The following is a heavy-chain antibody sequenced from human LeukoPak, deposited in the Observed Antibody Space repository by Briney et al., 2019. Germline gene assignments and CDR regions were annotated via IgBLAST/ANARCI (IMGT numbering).Heavy chain of an antibody. CDR3: ARGVLDYYDSSGYYYNGRTNFDP. CDR1: GGSISSGDYY. J-gene: IGHJ5*02. Sequence: SQTLSLTCTVSGGSISSGDYYWSWIRQPPGKGLEWIGYIYYSGSTYYNPSLKSRVTISVDTSKNQFSLKLSSVTAADTAVYYCARGVLDYYDSSGYYYNGRTNFDPWGQGTLVTVSS. CDR2: IYYSGST. V-gene: IGHV4-30-4*01. D-gene: IGHD3-22*01.